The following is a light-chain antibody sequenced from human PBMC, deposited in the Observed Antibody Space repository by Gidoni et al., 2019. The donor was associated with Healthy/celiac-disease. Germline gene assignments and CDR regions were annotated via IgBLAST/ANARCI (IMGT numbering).Light chain of an antibody. CDR1: SLRSYY. J-gene: IGLJ2*01. Sequence: SSELTQDPAVSVALGQTVRITCQGDSLRSYYASWYQQKPGQAPVLVIYGKNNRPSGIQDRFSGSSSGNTASLTSTGAQAEDEADYYCNSRGSSGNHVVFGGGTKLTVL. CDR2: GKN. CDR3: NSRGSSGNHVV. V-gene: IGLV3-19*01.